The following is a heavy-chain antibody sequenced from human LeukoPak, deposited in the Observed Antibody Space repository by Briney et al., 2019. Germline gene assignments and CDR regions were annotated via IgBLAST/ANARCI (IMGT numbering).Heavy chain of an antibody. J-gene: IGHJ4*02. CDR1: EFSVGSNY. CDR2: IYSGGST. V-gene: IGHV3-53*01. CDR3: AKWRRGGWSLDY. D-gene: IGHD6-19*01. Sequence: PGGSLRLSCAASEFSVGSNYMTWVRQAPGKGLEWVSLIYSGGSTYYADSVKGRFTISRDNFKNTLYLQMNSLRAEDTAVYYCAKWRRGGWSLDYWGQGTLVTVSS.